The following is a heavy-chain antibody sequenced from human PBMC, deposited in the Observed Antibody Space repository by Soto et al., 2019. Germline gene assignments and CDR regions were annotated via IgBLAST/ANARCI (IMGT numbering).Heavy chain of an antibody. J-gene: IGHJ6*02. D-gene: IGHD6-6*01. CDR3: AREGLSIYSSSSMFYYGMDV. Sequence: ASVKVSCKASGYTFTSYDISWVRQATGQGLEWMGWMNPNSGNTGYAQKFQGRVTMTRNTSISTAYMELSSLRSGDTAVYYCAREGLSIYSSSSMFYYGMDVWGQGTTVTVSS. CDR1: GYTFTSYD. CDR2: MNPNSGNT. V-gene: IGHV1-8*01.